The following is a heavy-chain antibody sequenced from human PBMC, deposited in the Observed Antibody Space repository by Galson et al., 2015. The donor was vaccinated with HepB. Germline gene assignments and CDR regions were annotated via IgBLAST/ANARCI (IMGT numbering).Heavy chain of an antibody. D-gene: IGHD1-26*01. CDR1: GFTFSSYA. Sequence: SLRLSCAASGFTFSSYATHWVRQAPGKGLEWVAVISYDGSNKYYADSVKGRFTISRDNSKNTLYLQMNSLRAEDTAVYYCARDVGATTEYFDYWGQGTLVTVSS. V-gene: IGHV3-30-3*01. J-gene: IGHJ4*02. CDR2: ISYDGSNK. CDR3: ARDVGATTEYFDY.